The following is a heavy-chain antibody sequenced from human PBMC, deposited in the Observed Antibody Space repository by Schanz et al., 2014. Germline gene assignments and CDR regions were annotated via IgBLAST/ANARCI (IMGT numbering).Heavy chain of an antibody. J-gene: IGHJ4*02. V-gene: IGHV4-34*01. Sequence: QVQLQQWGAGLLKPSETLSLTCAVYGGSLSGYFWSWIRQPPGKGLEWIGDIGHSGNTKDNPSLKSRVTMSVETSKNQSSLNLSSVTAADTAVYYCARGRQQLGSFDYWGPGTLXSVSS. CDR1: GGSLSGYF. CDR2: IGHSGNT. CDR3: ARGRQQLGSFDY. D-gene: IGHD6-13*01.